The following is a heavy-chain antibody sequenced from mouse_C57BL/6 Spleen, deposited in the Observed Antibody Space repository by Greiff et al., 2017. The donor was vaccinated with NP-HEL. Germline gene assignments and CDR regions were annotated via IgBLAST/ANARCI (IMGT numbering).Heavy chain of an antibody. V-gene: IGHV1-31*01. J-gene: IGHJ1*03. CDR2: IYPYNGVS. D-gene: IGHD2-5*01. CDR1: GYSFTGYY. Sequence: QSGPELVKPGASVKISCKASGYSFTGYYMHWVKQSHGNILDWIGYIYPYNGVSSYNQKFKGKATLTVDKSSSTAYMELRSLTSEDSAVYYCAREGDYSNYPNWYFDVWGTGTTVTVSS. CDR3: AREGDYSNYPNWYFDV.